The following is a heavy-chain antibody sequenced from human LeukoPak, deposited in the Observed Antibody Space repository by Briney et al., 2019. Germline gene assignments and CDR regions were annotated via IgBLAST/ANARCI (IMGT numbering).Heavy chain of an antibody. J-gene: IGHJ4*02. CDR1: GFTLISSA. D-gene: IGHD5-18*01. CDR2: ISISGDDT. Sequence: PGGSLRLSCAASGFTLISSAMSWVRQAPGKGLEWVSSISISGDDTYYADSVKGRFTISRDNSKNTLYLQMNSLRAEDTAVYYCAKQGVPVDTPVDYWGQGTLVTVSS. V-gene: IGHV3-23*01. CDR3: AKQGVPVDTPVDY.